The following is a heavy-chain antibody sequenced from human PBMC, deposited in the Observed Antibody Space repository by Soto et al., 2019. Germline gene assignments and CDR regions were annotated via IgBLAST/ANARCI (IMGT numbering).Heavy chain of an antibody. D-gene: IGHD2-2*02. J-gene: IGHJ6*03. Sequence: TGGSLRLSCAASGFTFSTYWMHWVRQAPGTGLEWVSRIKGDGSSTSYADSVKGRFTISRDNAKNTAYLQTNSLKTEDTAVYYCCLISDTSGDYIHVWGKGTTVTVSS. CDR1: GFTFSTYW. V-gene: IGHV3-74*01. CDR2: IKGDGSST. CDR3: CLISDTSGDYIHV.